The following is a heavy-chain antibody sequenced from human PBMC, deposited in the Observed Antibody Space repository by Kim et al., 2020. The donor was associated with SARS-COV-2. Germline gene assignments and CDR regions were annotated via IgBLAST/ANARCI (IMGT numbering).Heavy chain of an antibody. CDR3: ARDADILTGYYYYYYGMDV. D-gene: IGHD3-9*01. J-gene: IGHJ6*02. V-gene: IGHV3-11*06. Sequence: GRFTISRDNAKNSLYLQMNSLRAEDTAVYYCARDADILTGYYYYYYGMDVWGQGTTVTVSS.